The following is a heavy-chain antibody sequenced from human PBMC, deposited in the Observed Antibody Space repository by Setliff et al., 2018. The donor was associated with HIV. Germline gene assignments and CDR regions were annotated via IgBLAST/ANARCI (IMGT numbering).Heavy chain of an antibody. Sequence: SVKVSCKASGGTFSIYAISWVRQAPGQGLEWMGGIIPILGMSIYAQKFQGRVTITADESTTTVYMEVRSLKSEDTALYYCARGPLYGYDRGYFDYWGQGTLVTVSS. CDR2: IIPILGMS. CDR1: GGTFSIYA. J-gene: IGHJ4*02. V-gene: IGHV1-69*10. D-gene: IGHD5-12*01. CDR3: ARGPLYGYDRGYFDY.